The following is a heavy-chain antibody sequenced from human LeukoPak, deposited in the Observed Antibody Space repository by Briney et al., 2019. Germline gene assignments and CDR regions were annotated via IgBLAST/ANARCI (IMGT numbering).Heavy chain of an antibody. CDR3: ARATATPGIAVAASLDY. J-gene: IGHJ4*02. Sequence: SVKVSCKASGGTFSSYAISWVRQAPGQGLEWMGRIIPIFGTANYAQKFQGRVTITADKSTSTAYMELSSLRSEDTAVYYCARATATPGIAVAASLDYWGQGTLVTVSS. D-gene: IGHD6-19*01. CDR1: GGTFSSYA. CDR2: IIPIFGTA. V-gene: IGHV1-69*06.